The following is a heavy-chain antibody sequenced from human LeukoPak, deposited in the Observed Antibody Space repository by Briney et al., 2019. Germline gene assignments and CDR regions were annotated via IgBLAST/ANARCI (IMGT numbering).Heavy chain of an antibody. V-gene: IGHV3-23*02. CDR3: AKASWVSTADAVL. CDR2: LRGDGET. Sequence: PGGSLTLSCAASGFIFSSYAMSWVRQAPARGLEWVSSLRGDGETFYGDSVRGRFSLSRDESRNTVYLHLNNLRVKDTAIYYCAKASWVSTADAVLWGQGTVVTVS. J-gene: IGHJ4*02. D-gene: IGHD3-16*01. CDR1: GFIFSSYA.